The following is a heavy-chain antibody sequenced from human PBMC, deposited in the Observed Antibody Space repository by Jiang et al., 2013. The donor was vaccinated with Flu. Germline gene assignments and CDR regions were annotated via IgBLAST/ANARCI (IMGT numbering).Heavy chain of an antibody. V-gene: IGHV2-70*01. CDR1: GFSLSTSGMC. CDR2: IDWDDDK. CDR3: ARIPPRGSYWNYFDY. Sequence: VNPTQTLTLTCTFSGFSLSTSGMCVSWIRQPPGKALEWLALIDWDDDKYYSTSLKTRLTISKDTSKNQVVLTMTNMDPVDTATYYCARIPPRGSYWNYFDYWGQGTLVTVSS. D-gene: IGHD1-26*01. J-gene: IGHJ4*02.